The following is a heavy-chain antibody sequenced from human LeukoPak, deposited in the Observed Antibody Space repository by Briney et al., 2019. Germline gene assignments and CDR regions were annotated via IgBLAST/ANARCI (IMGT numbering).Heavy chain of an antibody. Sequence: TGGSLRLSCAASGFTFSSHAMSWVRQAPGKGLEWISTISGGGSTTYYGDSVKGRFTISRDNSKDTLDLQMNSLRAEDTAVYYCAKKGSRTIASGGFDCWGQGTLVFVSS. CDR2: ISGGGSTT. J-gene: IGHJ4*02. CDR1: GFTFSSHA. V-gene: IGHV3-23*01. D-gene: IGHD6-13*01. CDR3: AKKGSRTIASGGFDC.